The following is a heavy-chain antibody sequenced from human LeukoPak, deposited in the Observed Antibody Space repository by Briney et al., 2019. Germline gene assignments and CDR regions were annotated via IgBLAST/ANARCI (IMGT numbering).Heavy chain of an antibody. J-gene: IGHJ4*02. CDR1: GFSLSTSGVG. V-gene: IGHV2-5*02. CDR2: IYWDDDK. CDR3: AHTVTMVRAWNY. D-gene: IGHD3-10*01. Sequence: SGPTLVNPTQTLTLTCTFSGFSLSTSGVGVGWIRQPPGKALEWLALIYWDDDKRYSPSLKSRLTITKHTSKNQVVLTMTNMDPVDTATYYGAHTVTMVRAWNYWGQGTLVTVSS.